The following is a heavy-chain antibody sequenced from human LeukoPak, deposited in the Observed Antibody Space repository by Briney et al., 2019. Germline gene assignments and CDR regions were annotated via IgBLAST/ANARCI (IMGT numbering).Heavy chain of an antibody. CDR3: ARGYCSGGSCFDY. CDR1: GYTFTGYY. J-gene: IGHJ4*02. D-gene: IGHD2-15*01. CDR2: INPYSGGT. V-gene: IGHV1-2*02. Sequence: ASVKVSCKASGYTFTGYYMHWVRQAPGQGLEWMGWINPYSGGTNYAQKFQGGATMTRDTSISTAYMELSRLRSDDTAVYYCARGYCSGGSCFDYWGQGALVTVSS.